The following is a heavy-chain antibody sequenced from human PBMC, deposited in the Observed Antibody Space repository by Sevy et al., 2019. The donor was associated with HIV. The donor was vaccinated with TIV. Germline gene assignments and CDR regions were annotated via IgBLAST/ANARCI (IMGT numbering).Heavy chain of an antibody. Sequence: GGSLRLSCAASGFTFSSYAMSWVRQAPGKGLEWVSVISGSGGGTYYVDSVKGRFTISRDNSKNTLYLQMNSLRAEDTAVYSCAKDSTMALKQNWFDPWGQGTLVTVSS. V-gene: IGHV3-23*01. CDR3: AKDSTMALKQNWFDP. CDR1: GFTFSSYA. J-gene: IGHJ5*02. CDR2: ISGSGGGT. D-gene: IGHD3-10*01.